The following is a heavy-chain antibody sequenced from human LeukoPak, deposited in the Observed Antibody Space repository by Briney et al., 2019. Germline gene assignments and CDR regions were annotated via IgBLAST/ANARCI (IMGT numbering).Heavy chain of an antibody. CDR2: IQVGGIT. V-gene: IGHV4-59*12. CDR3: ATYEQQLAFDY. CDR1: GGSLSTYF. Sequence: SETLSLTCTVSGGSLSTYFWSWIRQSPGKGLEWIGYIQVGGITDYHPSLKSRVTLSADTSRNQLSLRLTSMTAADTAVYYCATYEQQLAFDYWGQGTLVTVSS. J-gene: IGHJ4*02. D-gene: IGHD6-13*01.